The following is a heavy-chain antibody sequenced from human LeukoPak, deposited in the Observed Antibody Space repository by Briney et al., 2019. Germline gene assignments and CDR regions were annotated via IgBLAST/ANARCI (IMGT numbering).Heavy chain of an antibody. J-gene: IGHJ4*02. CDR3: ARGVDFDY. Sequence: PGGSLRLSCAGSGFSFSSYWMHWVRQTPDKGLVWVSRINSDGTHRTYADSVKGRLTISRDNANKTLYLQMDSLSAEDTAIYYCARGVDFDYWGQGTQVTVSS. V-gene: IGHV3-74*03. CDR1: GFSFSSYW. CDR2: INSDGTHR. D-gene: IGHD3-16*01.